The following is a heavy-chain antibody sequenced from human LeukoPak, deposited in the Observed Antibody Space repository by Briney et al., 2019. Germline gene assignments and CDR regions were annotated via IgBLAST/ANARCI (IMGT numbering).Heavy chain of an antibody. Sequence: GASVKVSCKASGYTFTGYYMHWVRQAPGQGLEWMGWINPKSGDTNYAQKFQGRVTMTRDTSISTAYMELSRLRSDDTAVYYCARDLSGDYLGFDFWGQGTLVTVSS. J-gene: IGHJ4*02. CDR3: ARDLSGDYLGFDF. CDR1: GYTFTGYY. CDR2: INPKSGDT. D-gene: IGHD4-17*01. V-gene: IGHV1-2*02.